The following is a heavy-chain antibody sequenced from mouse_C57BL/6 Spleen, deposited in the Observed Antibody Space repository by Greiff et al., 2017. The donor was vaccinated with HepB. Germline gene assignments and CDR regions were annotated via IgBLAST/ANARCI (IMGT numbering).Heavy chain of an antibody. CDR2: ISSGGSYT. CDR3: ARRGYYGSSYGYFDV. CDR1: GFTFSSYG. Sequence: EVQLQESGGDLVKPGGSLKLSCAASGFTFSSYGMSWVRQTPDKRLEWVATISSGGSYTYYPDSVKGRFTISRDNAKNTLYLQMSSLKSEDTAMYYCARRGYYGSSYGYFDVWGTGTTVTVSS. D-gene: IGHD1-1*01. V-gene: IGHV5-6*01. J-gene: IGHJ1*03.